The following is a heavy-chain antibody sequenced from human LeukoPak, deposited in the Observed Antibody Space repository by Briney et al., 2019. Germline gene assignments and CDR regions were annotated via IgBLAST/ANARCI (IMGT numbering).Heavy chain of an antibody. Sequence: GGSLRLSCAASGFTFSSYGMHWVRQAPGKGLEWVAFIRYDGSNKYYADSVKGRFTISRDKSKNTLYLQMNSLRAEDTAVYYCAKIYYDILTGYPHDAFDIWGRGTMVTVSS. J-gene: IGHJ3*02. V-gene: IGHV3-30*02. CDR1: GFTFSSYG. D-gene: IGHD3-9*01. CDR3: AKIYYDILTGYPHDAFDI. CDR2: IRYDGSNK.